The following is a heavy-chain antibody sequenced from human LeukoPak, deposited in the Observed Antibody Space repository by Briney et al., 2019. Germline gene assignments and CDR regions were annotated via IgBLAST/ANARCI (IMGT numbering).Heavy chain of an antibody. Sequence: ASVKVSCKASGYIFTDYYMHWVRQAPGQGIEWMGWINPHSGGTKLAQRFQGRVTMTRDTSISTAYMELSRLRSDDTAVYYCARSGYSYSNYFYYGLDVWGQGTTVTVSS. CDR1: GYIFTDYY. D-gene: IGHD5-24*01. CDR3: ARSGYSYSNYFYYGLDV. CDR2: INPHSGGT. V-gene: IGHV1-2*02. J-gene: IGHJ6*02.